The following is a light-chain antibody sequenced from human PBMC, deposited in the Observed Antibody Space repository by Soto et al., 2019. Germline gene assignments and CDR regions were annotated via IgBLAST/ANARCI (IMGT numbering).Light chain of an antibody. V-gene: IGKV1-27*01. J-gene: IGKJ1*01. CDR3: QKYNSAPWT. CDR2: AAS. CDR1: QGISNY. Sequence: DIQMTQSPSSLSASVGDRVTITCRASQGISNYVAWYQQKPGKVPKLLIYAASTLQPGVPSRFSGSGSVTDFTITISSLQPEDVATYYCQKYNSAPWTFGQGTKVEIK.